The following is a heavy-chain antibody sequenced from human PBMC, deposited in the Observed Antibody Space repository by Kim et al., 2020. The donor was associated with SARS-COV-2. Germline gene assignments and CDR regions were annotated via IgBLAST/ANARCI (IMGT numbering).Heavy chain of an antibody. Sequence: SETLSLTCTVSGGSISSSSYYWGWIRQPPGKGLEWIGSIYYSGSTYYNPSLKSRVTISVDTSKNQFSLKLSSVTAADTAVYYCARLGLVGIAASWGQGNL. J-gene: IGHJ5*02. CDR3: ARLGLVGIAAS. D-gene: IGHD6-13*01. V-gene: IGHV4-39*01. CDR1: GGSISSSSYY. CDR2: IYYSGST.